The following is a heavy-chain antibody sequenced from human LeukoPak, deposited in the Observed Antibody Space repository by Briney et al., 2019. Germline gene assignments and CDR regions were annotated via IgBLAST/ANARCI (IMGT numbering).Heavy chain of an antibody. CDR1: GGSFSGYY. V-gene: IGHV4-34*01. Sequence: PSETLSLTCAVYGGSFSGYYSYWIRQPPGKGLEWIGEINHSGTTNYNPSLKSRVTISVDTSKNQFSLKLSPVTAADTAVYYCARGENYYDNSGYDYWGQGTLVTVSS. CDR3: ARGENYYDNSGYDY. J-gene: IGHJ4*02. CDR2: INHSGTT. D-gene: IGHD3-22*01.